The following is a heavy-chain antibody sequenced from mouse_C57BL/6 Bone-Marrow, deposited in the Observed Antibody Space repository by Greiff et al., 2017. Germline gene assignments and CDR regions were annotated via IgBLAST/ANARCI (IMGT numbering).Heavy chain of an antibody. D-gene: IGHD1-1*01. Sequence: QVQLKQPGAELVMPGASVKLSCKASGYTFTSYWMHWVKQRPGQGLEWIGEIDPSDSYTNYNQKFKGKSTLTVDKSSSTAYMQLSSLTSEDSAVYYCARVYYYVRGTYAMDYWGQGTSVTVSS. CDR1: GYTFTSYW. V-gene: IGHV1-69*01. CDR2: IDPSDSYT. CDR3: ARVYYYVRGTYAMDY. J-gene: IGHJ4*01.